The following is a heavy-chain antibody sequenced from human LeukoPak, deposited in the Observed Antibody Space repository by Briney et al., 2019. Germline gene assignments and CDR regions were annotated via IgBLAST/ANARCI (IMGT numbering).Heavy chain of an antibody. D-gene: IGHD3-22*01. CDR3: AREAVYYYDSSGSHLLGY. J-gene: IGHJ4*02. Sequence: AESLRLSCAAYGFTFSSYAMRWIRQAPGKGLEWVAVISYDGSNKYYADSVKGRFTISRDNSENTLYLQMNSLRAEDTAVYYCAREAVYYYDSSGSHLLGYWGQGTLVTVSS. CDR2: ISYDGSNK. CDR1: GFTFSSYA. V-gene: IGHV3-30*04.